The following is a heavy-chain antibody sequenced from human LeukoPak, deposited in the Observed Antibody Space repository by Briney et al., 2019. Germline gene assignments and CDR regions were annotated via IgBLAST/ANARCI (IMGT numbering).Heavy chain of an antibody. CDR2: ISGSGGST. D-gene: IGHD4-11*01. Sequence: PGGSLRLSCAASGFIFSGQSMNWFRQAPGKGLEWVSAISGSGGSTYYADSVKGRFTISRDNSKNTLYLQMNSLRAEDTAVYYCAKGYPSNHFDYWGQGTLVTVSS. V-gene: IGHV3-23*01. J-gene: IGHJ4*02. CDR1: GFIFSGQS. CDR3: AKGYPSNHFDY.